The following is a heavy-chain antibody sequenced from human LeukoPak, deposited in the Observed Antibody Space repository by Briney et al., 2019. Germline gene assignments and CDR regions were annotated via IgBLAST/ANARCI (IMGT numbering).Heavy chain of an antibody. CDR3: ARDDRTVVPGTFDN. CDR1: GFTVSSIF. Sequence: SGGSLRLSCAASGFTVSSIFMSWVRQAPGTGLQWVSVIYRDGTTYYADSVRGRFTISRDNSKNTLYLQMNSLRVEDTAVYYCARDDRTVVPGTFDNWGQGTLVTVSS. J-gene: IGHJ4*02. D-gene: IGHD2-2*01. CDR2: IYRDGTT. V-gene: IGHV3-53*01.